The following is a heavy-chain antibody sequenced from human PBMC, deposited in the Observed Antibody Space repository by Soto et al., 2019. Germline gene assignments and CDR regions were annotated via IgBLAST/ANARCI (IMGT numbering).Heavy chain of an antibody. J-gene: IGHJ5*02. CDR3: AKNPELRYFDWPGRFDP. D-gene: IGHD3-9*01. CDR1: GFPFSSYA. Sequence: GGSLRLSCAASGFPFSSYAMSWVRQAPGKGLEWVSAISGSGGSTYYADSVKGRFTISRDNSKNTLYLQMNSLRAEDTAVYYCAKNPELRYFDWPGRFDPWGQGTLVTVSS. CDR2: ISGSGGST. V-gene: IGHV3-23*01.